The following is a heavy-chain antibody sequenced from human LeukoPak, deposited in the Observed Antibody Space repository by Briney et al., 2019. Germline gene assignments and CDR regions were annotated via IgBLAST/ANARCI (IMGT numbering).Heavy chain of an antibody. V-gene: IGHV3-30*18. CDR2: ISHDGTVQ. J-gene: IGHJ4*02. CDR1: GFTFSSYG. CDR3: AKEHREKSSRECDF. Sequence: GGSLRLSCVASGFTFSSYGMQWVRQAPGKGLEWVAVISHDGTVQYYADSVKGRFTISRDTSKSSLYLQMNSLRPEDTAVYFCAKEHREKSSRECDFWGQGTLVTVSS. D-gene: IGHD3-10*01.